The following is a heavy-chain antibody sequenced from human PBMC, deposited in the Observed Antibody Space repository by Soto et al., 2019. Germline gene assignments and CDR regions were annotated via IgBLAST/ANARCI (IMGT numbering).Heavy chain of an antibody. D-gene: IGHD3-3*01. V-gene: IGHV1-18*04. J-gene: IGHJ4*02. CDR3: ARTSLGRFVEWDHDY. CDR2: FSAYNDRT. CDR1: GYTFTSYG. Sequence: GASVKVSCKASGYTFTSYGISWVRQAPGQGLEWMGWFSAYNDRTNYAQKLQDRVTMTKDTSTSTAYMELRSLRSDDTAVYYCARTSLGRFVEWDHDYWGQGTLVTVSS.